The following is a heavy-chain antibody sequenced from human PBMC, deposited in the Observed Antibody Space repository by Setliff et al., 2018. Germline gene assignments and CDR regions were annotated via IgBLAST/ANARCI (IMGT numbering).Heavy chain of an antibody. CDR2: ISVYNGDT. CDR1: GYTLTRHG. V-gene: IGHV1-18*01. Sequence: ASVKVSCKASGYTLTRHGISWVRQAPGQGLEWMGWISVYNGDTNYPQRLQGRVTMTPDTSTSTAYMELRSLRSDDTAVYFCARDRVLGSTWYELIASDFWGQGSLVTVSS. CDR3: ARDRVLGSTWYELIASDF. D-gene: IGHD6-13*01. J-gene: IGHJ4*02.